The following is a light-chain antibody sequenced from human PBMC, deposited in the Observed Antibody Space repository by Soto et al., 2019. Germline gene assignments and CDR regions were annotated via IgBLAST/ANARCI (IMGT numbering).Light chain of an antibody. CDR1: QDISNY. Sequence: DIQMTQSPSSLSASVGDRVTITCRASQDISNYLAWYQQKPGKVPQLLISAASTLKSGVPSRFSGSGSGTDFTLTISSLQPEDVATYYCQKYNSAQFSFGPGTKVDIK. J-gene: IGKJ3*01. CDR2: AAS. V-gene: IGKV1-27*01. CDR3: QKYNSAQFS.